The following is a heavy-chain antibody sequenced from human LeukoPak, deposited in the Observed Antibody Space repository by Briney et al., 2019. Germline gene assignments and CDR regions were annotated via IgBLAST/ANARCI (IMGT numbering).Heavy chain of an antibody. V-gene: IGHV4-34*01. CDR2: INHSGST. D-gene: IGHD6-6*01. CDR3: ARVGAARTHDY. J-gene: IGHJ4*02. CDR1: GGSFSGYY. Sequence: PSETLSLTCAVYGGSFSGYYWSWIRQPPGKGLEWIGEINHSGSTNYNPSLKSRVTISVDTSKNQFSLKLSSVTAADTAVYYCARVGAARTHDYWGQGTLVTVSS.